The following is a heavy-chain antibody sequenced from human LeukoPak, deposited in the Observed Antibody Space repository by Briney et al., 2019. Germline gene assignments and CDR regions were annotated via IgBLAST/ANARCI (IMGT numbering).Heavy chain of an antibody. V-gene: IGHV4-39*01. CDR1: GGSISSSSDF. CDR2: IYYSGST. Sequence: PSETLSLTCTVSGGSISSSSDFWGWIRQPPGKGLEWIGNIYYSGSTCYNPSLKSRVTISVVTSKKQFSLKLSSVTAADTAVYYCARGIYDKKYSSGWYCWFDPWGQGTLVTLSS. CDR3: ARGIYDKKYSSGWYCWFDP. J-gene: IGHJ5*02. D-gene: IGHD6-19*01.